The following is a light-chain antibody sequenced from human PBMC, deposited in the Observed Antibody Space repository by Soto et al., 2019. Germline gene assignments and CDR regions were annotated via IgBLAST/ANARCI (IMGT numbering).Light chain of an antibody. V-gene: IGKV3-11*01. CDR1: QSVSYY. CDR3: QMDNSVPPF. Sequence: EIMLKNSPGTLSLSPRERATLSCRASQSVSYYLAWYQQKPGQAPRLLIYDASSRATGVPDRFSGSGSGTDFTLTISSLQPEDVATYYCQMDNSVPPFFGPGTKVDIK. J-gene: IGKJ3*01. CDR2: DAS.